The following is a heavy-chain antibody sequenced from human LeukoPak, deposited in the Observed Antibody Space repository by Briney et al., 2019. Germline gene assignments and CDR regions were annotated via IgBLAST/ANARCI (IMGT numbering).Heavy chain of an antibody. V-gene: IGHV1-18*01. CDR2: VRVYNGDT. Sequence: ASVKVSCKASGYTFTSYGISWVRQAPGQGLEWMGWVRVYNGDTYYAQKLQGRVTITTDTSTSTAYMELRSLRSDDTAVYYCATGYCSSTNCRIDYWGQGTLVSVSS. CDR3: ATGYCSSTNCRIDY. D-gene: IGHD2-2*03. CDR1: GYTFTSYG. J-gene: IGHJ4*02.